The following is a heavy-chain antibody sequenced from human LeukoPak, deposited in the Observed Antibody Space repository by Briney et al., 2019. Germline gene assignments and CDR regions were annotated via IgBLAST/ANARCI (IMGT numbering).Heavy chain of an antibody. CDR1: GGSISSSY. V-gene: IGHV4-4*07. J-gene: IGHJ3*02. CDR2: FYTSVST. Sequence: SETLSLTCTVPGGSISSSYCSCIRQPAGKVLGWVGRFYTSVSTNYNPSLKSRVTMSVDTSKNQFSLKLSSVTAADTAVYYCARGRYCGGDCPEAFDIWGEKTMLTVSS. D-gene: IGHD2-21*02. CDR3: ARGRYCGGDCPEAFDI.